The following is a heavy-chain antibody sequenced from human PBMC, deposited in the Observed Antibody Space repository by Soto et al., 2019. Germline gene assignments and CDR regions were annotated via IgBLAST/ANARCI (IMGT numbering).Heavy chain of an antibody. J-gene: IGHJ4*02. Sequence: SETLSLTCTVSGGSISISYYWGWIRQPPGKGLEWIGSIYYSGSTYYNPSLKSRVTISVDTSKSQFSLKLSSVTAADTAVYYCARQRRYCSGGSCYRYFDYWGQGTLVTVSS. D-gene: IGHD2-15*01. CDR3: ARQRRYCSGGSCYRYFDY. CDR2: IYYSGST. V-gene: IGHV4-39*01. CDR1: GGSISISYY.